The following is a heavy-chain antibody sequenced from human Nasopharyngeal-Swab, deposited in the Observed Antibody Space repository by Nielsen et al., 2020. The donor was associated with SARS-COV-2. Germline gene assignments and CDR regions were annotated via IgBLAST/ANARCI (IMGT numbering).Heavy chain of an antibody. V-gene: IGHV4-39*01. CDR2: IYYSGST. CDR3: ARHDYIAAAGPSSTFDP. Sequence: SETLSLTCPVSAGSISSSSYYWGWIRQPPGNGLEWIGRIYYSGSTYYNPSLKSRVTISVDTSKNQFSLKLSSMTAADTAVYYCARHDYIAAAGPSSTFDPWGQGTLVTVSS. CDR1: AGSISSSSYY. D-gene: IGHD6-13*01. J-gene: IGHJ5*02.